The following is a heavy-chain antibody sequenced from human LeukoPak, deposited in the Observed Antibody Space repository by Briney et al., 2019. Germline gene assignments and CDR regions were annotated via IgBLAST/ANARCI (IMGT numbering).Heavy chain of an antibody. V-gene: IGHV1-8*01. J-gene: IGHJ4*02. CDR1: GYTFTSYD. D-gene: IGHD3-16*02. CDR2: MNPNSGNT. CDR3: ASLGYMITFGGVIAPFDY. Sequence: ASVKVSCKASGYTFTSYDINWVRQATGQGLEWMGWMNPNSGNTGYAQKFQGRVTMTRNTSISTAYMELSSLRSEDTAVYYCASLGYMITFGGVIAPFDYWGQGTLVTVSS.